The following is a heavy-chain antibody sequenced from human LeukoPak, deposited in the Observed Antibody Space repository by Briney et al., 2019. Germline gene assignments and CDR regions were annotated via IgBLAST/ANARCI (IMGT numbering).Heavy chain of an antibody. D-gene: IGHD4-11*01. CDR3: TSHSRGFHDY. CDR2: ISGSGGST. CDR1: GFTFSSYA. J-gene: IGHJ4*02. Sequence: GGSLRLSCAASGFTFSSYAMSWVRQAPGKGLEWVSAISGSGGSTYYADSVKGRFTISRDNSKNTLYLQMNSLKTEDTAVYYCTSHSRGFHDYWGQGTLVTVSS. V-gene: IGHV3-23*01.